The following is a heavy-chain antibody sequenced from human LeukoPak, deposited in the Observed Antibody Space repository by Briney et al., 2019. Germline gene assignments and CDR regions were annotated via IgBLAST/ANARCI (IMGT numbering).Heavy chain of an antibody. Sequence: GGSLRLSCAASGFTFSSYAMSWVRQAPGKGLEWVSAISGSGGSTYYADSVRGRFTISRDNSKNTLYLQMNSLRAEDTAVYYCAKDPAGPHPYNWFDPWGQGTLVTVSS. CDR2: ISGSGGST. CDR3: AKDPAGPHPYNWFDP. J-gene: IGHJ5*02. V-gene: IGHV3-23*01. D-gene: IGHD6-19*01. CDR1: GFTFSSYA.